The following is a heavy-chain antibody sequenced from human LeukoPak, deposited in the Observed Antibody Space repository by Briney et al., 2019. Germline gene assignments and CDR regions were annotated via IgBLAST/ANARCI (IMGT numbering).Heavy chain of an antibody. D-gene: IGHD4-17*01. CDR2: INTNTGNP. CDR3: ARASATVMHYYYYMDV. V-gene: IGHV7-4-1*02. J-gene: IGHJ6*03. Sequence: GASVKVSCKASGYTFTSYAMNWVRQAPGQGLEWMGWINTNTGNPTYAQGFTGRFVFSLDTSVSTAYLQISSLKAEDTAVYYCARASATVMHYYYYMDVWGKGTTVTVSS. CDR1: GYTFTSYA.